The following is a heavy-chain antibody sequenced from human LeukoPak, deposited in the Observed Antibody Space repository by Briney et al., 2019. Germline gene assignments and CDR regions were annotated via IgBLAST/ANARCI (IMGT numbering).Heavy chain of an antibody. CDR3: ARENSGSYYQFDY. CDR2: ISSSSTYI. D-gene: IGHD1-26*01. V-gene: IGHV3-21*01. J-gene: IGHJ4*02. Sequence: GGSLRLSRAASGFTFSTYSLNWVRQAPGKGLEWVSSISSSSTYIYYADSVKGRFTISRDNAKNSLYLQMNSLRAEDTAVYYCARENSGSYYQFDYWGQGTLVTVSS. CDR1: GFTFSTYS.